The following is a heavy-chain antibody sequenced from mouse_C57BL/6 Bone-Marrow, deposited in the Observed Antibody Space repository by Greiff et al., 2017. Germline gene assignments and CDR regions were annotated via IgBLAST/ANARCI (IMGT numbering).Heavy chain of an antibody. V-gene: IGHV1-69*01. Sequence: VQLQQSGAELVMPGASVKLSCKASGYTFTSYWMHWVKQRPGQGLEWIGEIDPSDSYTNYNQKFKGKSTLTVDKSSSTAYMQLSSLTSEDSAVYYCARDGSSFYWYVDVWGTGTTVTVSS. J-gene: IGHJ1*03. D-gene: IGHD1-1*01. CDR2: IDPSDSYT. CDR1: GYTFTSYW. CDR3: ARDGSSFYWYVDV.